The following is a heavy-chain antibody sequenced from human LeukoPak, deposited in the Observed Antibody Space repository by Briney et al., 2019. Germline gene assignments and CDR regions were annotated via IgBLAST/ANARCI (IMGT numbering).Heavy chain of an antibody. CDR1: GFTLSSYG. J-gene: IGHJ4*02. CDR2: IRYDGSNK. CDR3: AKDTRFRYCSSTSCLAGTDY. D-gene: IGHD2-2*01. Sequence: GVSLRLSCAASGFTLSSYGMHWVRQAPGKGLEWVAFIRYDGSNKYYADSVKGRFTISRDNSKNTLYLQMNSLRAEDTAVYYCAKDTRFRYCSSTSCLAGTDYWGQGTLVTVSS. V-gene: IGHV3-30*02.